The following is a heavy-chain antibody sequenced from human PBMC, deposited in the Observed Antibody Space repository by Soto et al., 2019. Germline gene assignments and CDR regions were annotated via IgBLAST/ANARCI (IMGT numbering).Heavy chain of an antibody. CDR1: GGSISSYY. J-gene: IGHJ6*03. CDR2: IYYRGST. Sequence: SETLSLTCTVSGGSISSYYWSWIRQPPGKGLEWIGYIYYRGSTNYNPSLKSRVTRSVEPSKNQCSVKLSAVTAADTAVYYCASGYYYYYYMDVWGKGTTVTVSS. CDR3: ASGYYYYYYMDV. V-gene: IGHV4-59*01.